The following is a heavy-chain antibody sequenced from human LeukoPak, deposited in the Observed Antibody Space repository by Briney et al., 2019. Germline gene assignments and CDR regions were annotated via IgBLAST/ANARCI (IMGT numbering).Heavy chain of an antibody. J-gene: IGHJ3*02. V-gene: IGHV1-69*13. CDR1: GGTFSSYA. D-gene: IGHD6-13*01. Sequence: GASVKVSCKASGGTFSSYAISWVRQAPGQGLEWMGGIIPIFGTANYAQKFQGRVTITADESTSTAYMELSSLRSEDTAVYYCARDSAEQLADGFDIWGQGTMVTVSS. CDR3: ARDSAEQLADGFDI. CDR2: IIPIFGTA.